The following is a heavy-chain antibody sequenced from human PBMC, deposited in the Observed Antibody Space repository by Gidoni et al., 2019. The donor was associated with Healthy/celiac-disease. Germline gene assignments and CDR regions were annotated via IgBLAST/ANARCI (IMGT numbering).Heavy chain of an antibody. CDR2: TYYRSKWYN. CDR1: GDSVSSNSPA. CDR3: ARDKSIAVAGPDAFDI. J-gene: IGHJ3*02. D-gene: IGHD6-19*01. Sequence: QVQLQQSGPGLVKPSQTLSLTCAIPGDSVSSNSPAWNWIRQSPSRGLEWLGRTYYRSKWYNDYAVSVKSRITINPGTSKNQFSLQLNSVTPEDTAVYYCARDKSIAVAGPDAFDIWGQGTMVTVSS. V-gene: IGHV6-1*01.